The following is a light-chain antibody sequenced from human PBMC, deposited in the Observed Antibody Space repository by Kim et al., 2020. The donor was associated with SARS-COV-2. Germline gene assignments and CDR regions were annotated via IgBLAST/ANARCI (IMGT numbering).Light chain of an antibody. CDR2: AAS. Sequence: ASVGDRVTITCRSSQDIDKDLGWYQQRAGKAPTLLIYAASKLQSGVPSRFRGSGSGTDFNLTVSRLQPEDFASYFCLQDYNYPYTFGQGTKLEI. J-gene: IGKJ2*01. CDR3: LQDYNYPYT. CDR1: QDIDKD. V-gene: IGKV1-6*02.